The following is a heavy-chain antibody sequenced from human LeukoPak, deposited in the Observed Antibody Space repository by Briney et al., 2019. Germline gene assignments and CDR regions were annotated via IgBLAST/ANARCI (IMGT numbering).Heavy chain of an antibody. J-gene: IGHJ4*02. V-gene: IGHV3-23*01. CDR3: AKDYYYGSGARSWLIYYFDY. D-gene: IGHD3-10*01. CDR2: ISDSGDST. Sequence: GGSLRLSCAASGFTFSSYGMSWVRQAPGKGLEWVSAISDSGDSTYYADPVKGRCTISRDNSKNTLYLQINSLRAEDTAVFYCAKDYYYGSGARSWLIYYFDYWGQGTLVTVSS. CDR1: GFTFSSYG.